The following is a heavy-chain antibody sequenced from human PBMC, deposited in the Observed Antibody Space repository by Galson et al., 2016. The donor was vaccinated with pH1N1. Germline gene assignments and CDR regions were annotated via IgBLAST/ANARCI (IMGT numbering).Heavy chain of an antibody. CDR1: GYRFTSHW. J-gene: IGHJ4*02. V-gene: IGHV5-51*03. CDR3: ARRSAVAGVDY. Sequence: QSGAEVKKPGESLKISCKGNGYRFTSHWIAWARQMPGKGLEWMGIIYPGDSDTKYSPSFQGQVTFSADKSSNTAYVQWNSLKTSDTAMYFCARRSAVAGVDYWGQGTLVTVSS. CDR2: IYPGDSDT. D-gene: IGHD6-19*01.